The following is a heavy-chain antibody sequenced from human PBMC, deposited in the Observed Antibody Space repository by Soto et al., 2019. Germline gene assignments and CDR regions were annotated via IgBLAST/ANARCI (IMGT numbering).Heavy chain of an antibody. CDR1: GGSISSGGYY. J-gene: IGHJ4*02. CDR3: ARDRWFGHFDS. Sequence: QVQLQESGPGLVKPSETLSLTCTVSGGSISSGGYYWSWIRQQPGKGLEWIGYIFYSGSTYYNPSLEGRVIISVDTSKNQFSLQLNAVTAADTAVYYCARDRWFGHFDSCGQGTLVTVSS. V-gene: IGHV4-31*03. CDR2: IFYSGST. D-gene: IGHD3-10*01.